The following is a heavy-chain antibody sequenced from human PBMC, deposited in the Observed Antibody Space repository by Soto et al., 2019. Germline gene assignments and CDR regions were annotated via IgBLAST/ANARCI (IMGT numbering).Heavy chain of an antibody. Sequence: SETLSLTCAVSGGSISSSNWWSWARQPPGKGLEWIGEIYHSGSTNYNPSLKSRVTIPVDKSKNQFSLKLSSVTAADTAVYYCARVPYYYDSSGYYPYYYYGMDVWGQGTTVTVSS. CDR1: GGSISSSNW. V-gene: IGHV4-4*02. CDR2: IYHSGST. D-gene: IGHD3-22*01. CDR3: ARVPYYYDSSGYYPYYYYGMDV. J-gene: IGHJ6*02.